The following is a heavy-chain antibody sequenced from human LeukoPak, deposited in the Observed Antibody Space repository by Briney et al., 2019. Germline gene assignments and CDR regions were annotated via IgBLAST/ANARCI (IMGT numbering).Heavy chain of an antibody. D-gene: IGHD3-9*01. CDR1: VYTFTSYA. J-gene: IGHJ4*02. Sequence: ASVKVSRKASVYTFTSYAISWVRQAPGQGLEWMGWISAYNGNTNYAQKLQGRVTMTTDTSTSTAYMELRSLRSDDTAVYYCARVTPGGYEGFDWLENFDYWGQGTLVTVSS. CDR3: ARVTPGGYEGFDWLENFDY. CDR2: ISAYNGNT. V-gene: IGHV1-18*04.